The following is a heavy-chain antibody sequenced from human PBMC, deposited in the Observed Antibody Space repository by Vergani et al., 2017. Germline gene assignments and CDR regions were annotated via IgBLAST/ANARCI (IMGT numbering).Heavy chain of an antibody. D-gene: IGHD5-18*01. CDR2: IKSKTDGGTT. CDR1: GFTFSNAW. Sequence: EVQLVESGGGLVKPGGSLRLSCAASGFTFSNAWMSWVRQAPGKGLEWVGRIKSKTDGGTTDYAAPVKGRFTISRDDSKNTMDLQMNSRKTEDTAVYYCTTGDTAMVRSSNDDGMDVWGQGTTVTVSS. V-gene: IGHV3-15*01. CDR3: TTGDTAMVRSSNDDGMDV. J-gene: IGHJ6*02.